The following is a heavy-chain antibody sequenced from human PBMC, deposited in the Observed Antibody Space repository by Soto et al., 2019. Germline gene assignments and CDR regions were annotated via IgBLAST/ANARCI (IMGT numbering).Heavy chain of an antibody. CDR2: IYWDHDQ. D-gene: IGHD3-10*02. Sequence: QITLKESGPSLVKPTQTLTLTCTFSGFSLTTYGVGVGWVRQPPGKALEWLAIIYWDHDQYFSPSLKDRLTISNDPSTNQVLLTITSMDPVDTATYFCAHFVRTFDVWGHGTVVTVSS. CDR3: AHFVRTFDV. J-gene: IGHJ3*01. V-gene: IGHV2-5*02. CDR1: GFSLTTYGVG.